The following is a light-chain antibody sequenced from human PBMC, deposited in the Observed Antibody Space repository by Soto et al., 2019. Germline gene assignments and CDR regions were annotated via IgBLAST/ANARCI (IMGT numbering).Light chain of an antibody. Sequence: EIVMTQSPASLSVSPGDGATLSCRASQSVASNVAWYKQKPGQGPRLLIHGASTRAVGVPARFSGSGSGTDFTLTISSLQSEDFAVYYCQQYHNWPPQYTFGQGTKLKIK. CDR3: QQYHNWPPQYT. V-gene: IGKV3-15*01. J-gene: IGKJ2*01. CDR2: GAS. CDR1: QSVASN.